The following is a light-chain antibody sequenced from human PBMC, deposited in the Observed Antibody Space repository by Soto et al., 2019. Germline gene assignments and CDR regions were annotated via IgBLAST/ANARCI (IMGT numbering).Light chain of an antibody. V-gene: IGKV1-39*01. CDR1: QSISVH. CDR2: AAS. J-gene: IGKJ2*01. Sequence: DLQMTQSPPSLSASVGVTVTITCRASQSISVHLNWYQQKPGKVPKLLLYAASNLQSGVPSRFSGSGSETDFALTISSLQPEDFATYYCQQSYITPYTFGQGTKLQIK. CDR3: QQSYITPYT.